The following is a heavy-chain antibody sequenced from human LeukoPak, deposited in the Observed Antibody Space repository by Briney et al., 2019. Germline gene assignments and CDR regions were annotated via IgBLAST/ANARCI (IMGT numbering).Heavy chain of an antibody. CDR1: GNTFSIYY. Sequence: ASVKVTCKASGNTFSIYYMHCVRQAPGQGLEWMGIINPSGGLTFYAQRFEGRVTVTRDTSTSTVHMELSSLRSEDTAVYYWAREGPGTGKYLDRWPQGTLVTVSS. D-gene: IGHD6-13*01. CDR3: AREGPGTGKYLDR. J-gene: IGHJ5*02. V-gene: IGHV1-46*01. CDR2: INPSGGLT.